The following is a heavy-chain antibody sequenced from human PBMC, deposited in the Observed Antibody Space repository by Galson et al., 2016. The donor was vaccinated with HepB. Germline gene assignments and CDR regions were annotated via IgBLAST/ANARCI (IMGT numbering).Heavy chain of an antibody. Sequence: SLRLSCAASGFTFSSNSMNWVRQAPGRGLEWISYITADGVTMYADSVKGRFTISRDNAKNSVYLQMNSLRAGDTAVYYCVRDASGTFFFWFDSWGQGTQVTVSS. J-gene: IGHJ5*01. CDR2: ITADGVTM. CDR1: GFTFSSNS. CDR3: VRDASGTFFFWFDS. V-gene: IGHV3-48*04. D-gene: IGHD3-10*01.